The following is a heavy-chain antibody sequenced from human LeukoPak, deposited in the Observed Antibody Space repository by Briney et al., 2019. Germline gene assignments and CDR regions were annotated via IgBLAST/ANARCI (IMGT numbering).Heavy chain of an antibody. D-gene: IGHD3-10*01. CDR3: ARNRGGQQFDC. CDR2: INTDGSTT. J-gene: IGHJ4*02. Sequence: GGSLRLSCAASGFTFSDYWIDWVRQASGQGLEWVANINTDGSTTNYVESVRGRFTISRDNTRNSLSLQMNNLRDEDTAVYYCARNRGGQQFDCWGQGTLLTVSS. CDR1: GFTFSDYW. V-gene: IGHV3-7*01.